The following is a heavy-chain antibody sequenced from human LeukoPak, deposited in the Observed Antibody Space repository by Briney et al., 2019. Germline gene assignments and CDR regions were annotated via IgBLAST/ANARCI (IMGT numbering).Heavy chain of an antibody. V-gene: IGHV3-23*01. Sequence: GGSLSLSCAASGLTLASYSMRWVRQAPARGLEGLSALNYGGGDETYYAVPVKGRVTICRDNSKNRLCVQMHCLRGEDTSIIYCTKDSRWPNDSFDIWGQGTMVTVSS. CDR2: LNYGGGDET. D-gene: IGHD6-13*01. CDR3: TKDSRWPNDSFDI. J-gene: IGHJ3*02. CDR1: GLTLASYS.